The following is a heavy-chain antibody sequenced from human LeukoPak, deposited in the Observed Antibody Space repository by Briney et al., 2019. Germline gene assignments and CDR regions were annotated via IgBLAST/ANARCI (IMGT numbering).Heavy chain of an antibody. V-gene: IGHV4-4*07. D-gene: IGHD3-16*01. CDR2: IYISGNT. CDR3: ARGGVLHTYFDY. Sequence: SETLSLTCTVSGDSMNNYYWTWMRQPAGKGLEWIGRIYISGNTMYNPSFQSRVTMSLDTSKNHFSLKLRPVTAADTAAYFCARGGVLHTYFDYWGQGTLVSVSS. J-gene: IGHJ4*02. CDR1: GDSMNNYY.